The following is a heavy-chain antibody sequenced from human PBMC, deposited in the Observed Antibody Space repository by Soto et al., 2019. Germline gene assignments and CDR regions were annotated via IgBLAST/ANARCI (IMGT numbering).Heavy chain of an antibody. CDR1: GFSFDKYA. V-gene: IGHV3-23*01. CDR3: AKDDVSGDGLWLVSD. D-gene: IGHD2-21*02. Sequence: DVQLLESGGGLVQPGESLKLSCVASGFSFDKYAMIWVRQAPGKGQEWVSGITGSGRSIQYTASVKGRFTISRDNSKNTVYLQMDYLRAEDTAMYYCAKDDVSGDGLWLVSDWGQGTPVTVS. J-gene: IGHJ4*02. CDR2: ITGSGRSI.